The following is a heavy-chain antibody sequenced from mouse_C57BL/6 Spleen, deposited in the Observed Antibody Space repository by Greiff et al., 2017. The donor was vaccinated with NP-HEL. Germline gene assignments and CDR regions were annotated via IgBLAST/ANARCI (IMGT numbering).Heavy chain of an antibody. D-gene: IGHD4-1*02. CDR3: ARFQLGPADY. CDR2: IYPRSGNT. J-gene: IGHJ2*01. V-gene: IGHV1-81*01. Sequence: QVQLKESGAELARPGASVKLSCKASGYTFTSYGISWVKQRTGQGLEWIGEIYPRSGNTYYNEKFKGKATLTADKSSSTAYMELRSLTSEDSAVYFCARFQLGPADYWGQGTTLTVSS. CDR1: GYTFTSYG.